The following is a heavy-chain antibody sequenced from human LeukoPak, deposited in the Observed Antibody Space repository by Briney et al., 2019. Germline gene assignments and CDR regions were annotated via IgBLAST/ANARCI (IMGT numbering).Heavy chain of an antibody. D-gene: IGHD3-16*01. CDR1: GASISSSY. CDR3: ARHAATFYYGMDV. V-gene: IGHV4-59*08. Sequence: SETLSLTCPVSGASISSSYGSWIGQPPGKGREWLGYIYYSGSTNYNPSLKSRVTISVDTPKNQFSLKLSSVTAADTAVYYCARHAATFYYGMDVWGQGTTVTVSS. J-gene: IGHJ6*02. CDR2: IYYSGST.